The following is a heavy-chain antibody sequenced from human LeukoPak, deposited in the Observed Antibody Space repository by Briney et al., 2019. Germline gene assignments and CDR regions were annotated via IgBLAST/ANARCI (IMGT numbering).Heavy chain of an antibody. CDR2: IIPIFGTA. CDR1: GYTFTSYA. J-gene: IGHJ3*01. V-gene: IGHV1-69*13. CDR3: ARDLDDSSGYLVSQD. D-gene: IGHD3-22*01. Sequence: SVKVSCKASGYTFTSYAISWVRQAPGQGLEWMGGIIPIFGTANYAQKFQGRVTITADESTSTAYMELSSLRSEDTAVYYCARDLDDSSGYLVSQDWGQGTMVTVSS.